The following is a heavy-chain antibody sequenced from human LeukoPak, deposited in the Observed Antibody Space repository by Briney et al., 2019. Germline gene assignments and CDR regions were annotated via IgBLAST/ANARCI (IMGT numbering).Heavy chain of an antibody. CDR1: GYTFTGYY. J-gene: IGHJ4*02. Sequence: ASVKVSCKASGYTFTGYYMHWVRQAPGQGLEWMGWISAYNGNTNYAQKLQGRVTMTTDTSTSTAYMELRSLRSDDTAVYYCARDLYGEGSYWGQGTLVTVSS. CDR3: ARDLYGEGSY. D-gene: IGHD2-2*02. V-gene: IGHV1-18*04. CDR2: ISAYNGNT.